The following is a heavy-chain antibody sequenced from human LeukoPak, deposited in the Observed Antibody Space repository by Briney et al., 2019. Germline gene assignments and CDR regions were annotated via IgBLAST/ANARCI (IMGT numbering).Heavy chain of an antibody. J-gene: IGHJ6*02. D-gene: IGHD3-3*01. CDR1: GFTFSSYG. CDR2: IWYDGSNK. V-gene: IGHV3-33*01. Sequence: PGGSLRLSCAASGFTFSSYGMHWVRQAPGKGLEWVAVIWYDGSNKYYADSVKGRFTISRDNSKNTLYLQMNSLRAEDTAVYYCARVPGYDFWSGYYAPVYYGMDVWGQGTTVTVSS. CDR3: ARVPGYDFWSGYYAPVYYGMDV.